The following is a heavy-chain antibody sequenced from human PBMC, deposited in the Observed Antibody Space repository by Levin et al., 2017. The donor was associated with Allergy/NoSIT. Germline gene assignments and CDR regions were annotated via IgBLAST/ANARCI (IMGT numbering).Heavy chain of an antibody. Sequence: ASVKVSCKASGYTFTSYGISWVRQAPGQGLEWMGWISAYNGNTNYAQKLQGRVTMTTDTSTSTAYMELRSLRSDDTAVYYCARVRSKKVQLWLKTYYFDYWGQGTLVTVSS. CDR1: GYTFTSYG. J-gene: IGHJ4*02. D-gene: IGHD5-18*01. V-gene: IGHV1-18*01. CDR3: ARVRSKKVQLWLKTYYFDY. CDR2: ISAYNGNT.